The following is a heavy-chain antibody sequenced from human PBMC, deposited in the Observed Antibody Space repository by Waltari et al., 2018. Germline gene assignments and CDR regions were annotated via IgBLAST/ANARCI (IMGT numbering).Heavy chain of an antibody. Sequence: QVQLQQWGAGLLKPSETLSLTCAVYGGSFSASFWRWIRQPPGKGLEWIGEINHSGTTNYNPSLKSRVTISVDTSKNQFSLNLSSVTAADTAVYYCARRGYDFWSGFGYYMDVWGKGTTVTVSS. D-gene: IGHD3-3*01. V-gene: IGHV4-34*01. J-gene: IGHJ6*03. CDR1: GGSFSASF. CDR2: INHSGTT. CDR3: ARRGYDFWSGFGYYMDV.